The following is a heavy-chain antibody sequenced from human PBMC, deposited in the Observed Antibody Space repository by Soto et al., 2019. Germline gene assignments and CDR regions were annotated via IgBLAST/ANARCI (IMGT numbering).Heavy chain of an antibody. CDR1: GFNFSSYA. J-gene: IGHJ4*02. CDR3: ARHKRDLRFLEWSYYFDY. Sequence: QVQLVESGGDVVQPGRSLRLSCAVSGFNFSSYAMRWVRQAPGKGLEWVAVISYDGSNKYYADSVKGRFTISRDNSKNTLYLQMNSLRAEDTAVYYCARHKRDLRFLEWSYYFDYWGQGTLVTVSS. D-gene: IGHD3-3*01. CDR2: ISYDGSNK. V-gene: IGHV3-30-3*01.